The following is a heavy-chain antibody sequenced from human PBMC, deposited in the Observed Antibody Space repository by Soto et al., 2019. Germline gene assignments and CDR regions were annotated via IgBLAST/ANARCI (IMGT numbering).Heavy chain of an antibody. J-gene: IGHJ4*02. CDR1: GSTFSSYA. Sequence: QVQLVQSGAEVKKPGSSVKVSCKASGSTFSSYAISWVLQPPGQGLKWMGGIIPIFGTANYAQKFQGRVTITADESTSTAYMELSSLRSEDTAVYYCAREVHYYYDSSGYYPAYFDYWGQGTLVTVSS. CDR2: IIPIFGTA. V-gene: IGHV1-69*01. D-gene: IGHD3-22*01. CDR3: AREVHYYYDSSGYYPAYFDY.